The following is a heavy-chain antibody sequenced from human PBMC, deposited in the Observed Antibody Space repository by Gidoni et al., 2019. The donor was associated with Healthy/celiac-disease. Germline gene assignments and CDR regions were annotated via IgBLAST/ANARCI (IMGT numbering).Heavy chain of an antibody. CDR1: GFTFSSYS. CDR2: SSSSSSYI. V-gene: IGHV3-21*01. CDR3: ARDPRLWGMDV. J-gene: IGHJ6*02. Sequence: EVQLVESGGGLVKPGGSLRLSCAASGFTFSSYSMNWVRQAPGKGLEWVSSSSSSSSYIYYADSVKGRFTISRDNAKNSLYLQMNSLRAEDTAVYYCARDPRLWGMDVWGQGTTVTVSS. D-gene: IGHD3-16*01.